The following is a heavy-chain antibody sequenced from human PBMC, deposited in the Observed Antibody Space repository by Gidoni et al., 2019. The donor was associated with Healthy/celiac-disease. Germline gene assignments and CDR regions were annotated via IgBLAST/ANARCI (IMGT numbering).Heavy chain of an antibody. V-gene: IGHV3-66*02. J-gene: IGHJ4*02. CDR2: IYSGGST. CDR1: GLPVSSNY. D-gene: IGHD3-10*01. Sequence: EVQLVESGGGLVQPGGSLRLSCAASGLPVSSNYMRWVRQAPGKGLEWVSVIYSGGSTYYADSVKGRFTISRDNSKNTLYLQMNSLRAEDTAVYYCARGMQLLWFGEFPHFDYWGQGTLVTVSS. CDR3: ARGMQLLWFGEFPHFDY.